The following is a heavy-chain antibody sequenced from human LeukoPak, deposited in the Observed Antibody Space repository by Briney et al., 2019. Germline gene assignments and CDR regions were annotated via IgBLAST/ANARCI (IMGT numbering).Heavy chain of an antibody. Sequence: ASVKVSCKASGYIFSSNDIHWVRQAPGQGLEWMGRINPNSGGTTYAQNFQGRVTMTRDTAINTAYMELSGLTSDDTAVYYCARGGSGSGYLYYFDYWGQGTLVSVPS. J-gene: IGHJ4*02. D-gene: IGHD3-10*01. V-gene: IGHV1-2*06. CDR3: ARGGSGSGYLYYFDY. CDR2: INPNSGGT. CDR1: GYIFSSND.